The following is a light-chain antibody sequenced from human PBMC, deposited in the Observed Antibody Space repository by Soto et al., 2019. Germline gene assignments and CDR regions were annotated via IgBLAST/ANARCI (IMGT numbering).Light chain of an antibody. Sequence: DIQLTQSPSFLSASVGDRVTITCRASQGIFSYLMWYHQRPGKAPKVLIYAASVLHSGVPSRFSGSGSGTEFTLTISSLQPEDFGTYYCQHLDSPPRYTFGPGTKVEI. CDR1: QGIFSY. J-gene: IGKJ3*01. CDR3: QHLDSPPRYT. CDR2: AAS. V-gene: IGKV1-9*01.